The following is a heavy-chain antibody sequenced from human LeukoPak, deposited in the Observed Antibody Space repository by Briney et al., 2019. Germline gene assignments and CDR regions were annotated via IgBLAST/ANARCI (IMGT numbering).Heavy chain of an antibody. CDR3: AKGSGYYDSSGYSLQGY. Sequence: PGGSLRLSCAASGFTFSSYGIHWVRQAPGKGLEWGAFIRYDGSNKYYTDSVKGRFTISRDNSKNTLYLQMNSLRAEDTAVYYCAKGSGYYDSSGYSLQGYWGQGTLVTVSS. J-gene: IGHJ4*02. V-gene: IGHV3-30*02. CDR2: IRYDGSNK. CDR1: GFTFSSYG. D-gene: IGHD3-22*01.